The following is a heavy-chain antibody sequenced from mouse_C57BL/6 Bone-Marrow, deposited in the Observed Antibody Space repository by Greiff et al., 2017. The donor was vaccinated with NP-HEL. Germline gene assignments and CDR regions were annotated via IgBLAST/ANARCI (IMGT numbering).Heavy chain of an antibody. Sequence: EVQRVESGGGLVKPGGSLKLSCAASGFTFSSYAMSWVRQTPEKRLEWVATISDGGSYTYYPDNVKGRFTISRDNAKNNLYLQMSHLKSEDTARYYCARELGPYAMDYWGQGTSVTVSS. D-gene: IGHD4-1*01. CDR2: ISDGGSYT. J-gene: IGHJ4*01. CDR1: GFTFSSYA. CDR3: ARELGPYAMDY. V-gene: IGHV5-4*01.